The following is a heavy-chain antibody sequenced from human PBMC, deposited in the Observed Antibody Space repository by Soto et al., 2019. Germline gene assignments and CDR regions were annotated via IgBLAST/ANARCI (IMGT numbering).Heavy chain of an antibody. V-gene: IGHV5-51*01. CDR1: GYSFTSYW. D-gene: IGHD6-13*01. CDR2: IYPGDSDT. CDR3: ARPATSIAAADAFDI. J-gene: IGHJ3*02. Sequence: SLKISCKGSGYSFTSYWIGLVRQMPGKGLEWMGIIYPGDSDTRYSPSFQGQVTISADKSISTAYLQWSSLKASDTAMYYCARPATSIAAADAFDIWGQGTMVTVSS.